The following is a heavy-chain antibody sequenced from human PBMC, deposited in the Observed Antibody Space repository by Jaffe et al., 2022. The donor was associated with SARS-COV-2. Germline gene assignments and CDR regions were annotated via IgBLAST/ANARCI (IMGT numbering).Heavy chain of an antibody. CDR1: GFTFSNAW. CDR2: IKSKTDGGTT. D-gene: IGHD5-18*01. CDR3: TTDGGSYGNPDAFDI. V-gene: IGHV3-15*01. J-gene: IGHJ3*02. Sequence: EVQLVESGGGLVKPGGSLRLSCAASGFTFSNAWMSWVRQAPGKGLEWVGRIKSKTDGGTTDYAAPVKGRFTISRDDSKNTLYLQMNSLKTEDTAVYYCTTDGGSYGNPDAFDIWGQGTMVTVSS.